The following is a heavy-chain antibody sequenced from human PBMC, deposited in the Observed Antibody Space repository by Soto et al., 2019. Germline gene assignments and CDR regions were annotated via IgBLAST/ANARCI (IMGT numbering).Heavy chain of an antibody. CDR2: IYYSGST. V-gene: IGHV4-59*01. J-gene: IGHJ4*02. CDR3: GPRGAVADPRGY. CDR1: GGSISSYY. D-gene: IGHD6-19*01. Sequence: PSETLSLTCTVSGGSISSYYWSWIRQPPGKGLEWIGYIYYSGSTNYNPSLKSRVTISVDTSKNQFSLKLSSVTAADTAVYYCGPRGAVADPRGYWGQGTLVTVPQ.